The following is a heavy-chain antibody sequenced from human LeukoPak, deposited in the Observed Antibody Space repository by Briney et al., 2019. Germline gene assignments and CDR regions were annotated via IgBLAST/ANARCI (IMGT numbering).Heavy chain of an antibody. V-gene: IGHV3-30-3*01. CDR2: ISYDGSNK. J-gene: IGHJ4*02. CDR3: AKDGLYSGSYSLDY. D-gene: IGHD1-26*01. Sequence: PGRSLRLSCAASGFTFSSYAMHWVRQAPGKGLGWVAVISYDGSNKYYADSVKGRFTISRDNSKNTLYLHMNSLRVEDTAMYYCAKDGLYSGSYSLDYWGQGTLVTVSS. CDR1: GFTFSSYA.